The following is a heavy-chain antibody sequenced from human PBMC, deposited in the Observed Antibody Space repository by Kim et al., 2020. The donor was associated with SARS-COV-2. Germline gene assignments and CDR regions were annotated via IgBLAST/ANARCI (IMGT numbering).Heavy chain of an antibody. Sequence: GGSLRLSCAASGFTFSSYSMNWVRQAPGKGLEWVSSISSSSSYIYYADLVKGRFTISRDNAKNSLSLQMNSLRAEDTAVYYCARDGGGLRDSGYEYRPDYYYGMDVWGQGTTVTVSS. CDR2: ISSSSSYI. J-gene: IGHJ6*02. V-gene: IGHV3-21*01. D-gene: IGHD5-12*01. CDR3: ARDGGGLRDSGYEYRPDYYYGMDV. CDR1: GFTFSSYS.